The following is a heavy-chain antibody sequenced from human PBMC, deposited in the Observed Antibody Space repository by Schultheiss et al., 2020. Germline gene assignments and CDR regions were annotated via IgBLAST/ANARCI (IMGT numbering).Heavy chain of an antibody. J-gene: IGHJ4*02. CDR2: IYYSGST. CDR3: ARGGPRAVAAF. Sequence: GSLRLSCTVSGGSISNYYWSWIRQPPGKGLEWIGYIYYSGSTNYNPSLKSRVTMSVDTSKNQFSLKVKSVTAADTAVYYCARGGPRAVAAFWGQGALVTVSS. V-gene: IGHV4-59*01. CDR1: GGSISNYY. D-gene: IGHD6-19*01.